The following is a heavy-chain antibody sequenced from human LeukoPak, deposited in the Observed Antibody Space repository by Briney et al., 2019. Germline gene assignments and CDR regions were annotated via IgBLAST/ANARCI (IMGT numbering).Heavy chain of an antibody. CDR1: GYTFTSYY. D-gene: IGHD3-3*01. J-gene: IGHJ4*02. CDR2: INPSGGST. V-gene: IGHV1-46*01. CDR3: ARGATIFGVVIAQIDY. Sequence: ASVKVSCKASGYTFTSYYMHWVRQAPGQGLEWMGIINPSGGSTSYAQKFQSRVTMTRDMSTSTVYMELSSLRSEDTAVYYCARGATIFGVVIAQIDYWGQGTLVTVSS.